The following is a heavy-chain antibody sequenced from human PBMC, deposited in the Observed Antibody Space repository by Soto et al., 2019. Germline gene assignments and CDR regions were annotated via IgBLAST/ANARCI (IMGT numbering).Heavy chain of an antibody. J-gene: IGHJ4*02. CDR3: ARGSGAYCHYYFDY. Sequence: QVQLVESGGGVVQPGRSLRLSCAASGFTFSNYPMHWVRQAPGKGLEWMSVISSDGGNKYYADSVKGRFTISRDSSKNXLNLQMHSLRPQETAIFYCARGSGAYCHYYFDYWGQGTLFTVSS. CDR2: ISSDGGNK. CDR1: GFTFSNYP. V-gene: IGHV3-30-3*01. D-gene: IGHD3-10*01.